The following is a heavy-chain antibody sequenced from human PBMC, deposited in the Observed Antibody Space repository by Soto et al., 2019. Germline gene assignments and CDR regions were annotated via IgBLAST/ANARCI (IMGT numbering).Heavy chain of an antibody. CDR3: ARGTSVFGVVPPYYYYYGMDV. Sequence: SVKVSCKACGGTFSSYAISWVRQAPGQGLEWMGGIIPIFGTANYAQKFQGRVTITADKSTSTAYMELSSLRSEDTAVYYCARGTSVFGVVPPYYYYYGMDVWGQGTTVTVSS. CDR1: GGTFSSYA. V-gene: IGHV1-69*06. D-gene: IGHD3-3*01. CDR2: IIPIFGTA. J-gene: IGHJ6*02.